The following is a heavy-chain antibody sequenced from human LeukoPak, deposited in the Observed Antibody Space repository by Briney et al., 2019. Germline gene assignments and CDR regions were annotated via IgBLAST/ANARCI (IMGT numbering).Heavy chain of an antibody. CDR3: ARDLGGGTFDY. D-gene: IGHD4-23*01. J-gene: IGHJ4*02. CDR2: ISHDEGKK. CDR1: GFTFTSYG. Sequence: GGSLRLSCAASGFTFTSYGIHWIRQAPGKGREWVAAISHDEGKKYYAESVKGRFTISRDNSKNSLYLQLNSLGGEDTAMYYCARDLGGGTFDYWGQGTLVTVFS. V-gene: IGHV3-30*03.